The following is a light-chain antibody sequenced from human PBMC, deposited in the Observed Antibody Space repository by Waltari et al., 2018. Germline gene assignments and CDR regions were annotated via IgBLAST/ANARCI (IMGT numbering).Light chain of an antibody. CDR3: SSYTSSSPPFL. CDR2: DVS. J-gene: IGLJ1*01. CDR1: SSYVRGYSY. Sequence: QSALTQPASVSGSPGQSITISCTGTSSYVRGYSYVSLYQQHPGKAPTLMIYDVSNPPSGVSNRFSGSKSGNTASLTISGLQAEDEADYYCSSYTSSSPPFLFGTGTKVTVL. V-gene: IGLV2-14*03.